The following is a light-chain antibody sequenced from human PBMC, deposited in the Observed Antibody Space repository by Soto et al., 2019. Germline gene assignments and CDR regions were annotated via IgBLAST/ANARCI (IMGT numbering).Light chain of an antibody. CDR2: EVS. CDR3: CSNAGSSSYV. J-gene: IGLJ1*01. CDR1: SSDVGSYNL. V-gene: IGLV2-23*02. Sequence: QSVLTQPASVSGSPGQSITISCTGTSSDVGSYNLVSWYQHHPGKAPELMIYEVSKRPSGVSNRFSGSKSGNTASLTISGLQAEDEADYYCCSNAGSSSYVFGTGTKVTVL.